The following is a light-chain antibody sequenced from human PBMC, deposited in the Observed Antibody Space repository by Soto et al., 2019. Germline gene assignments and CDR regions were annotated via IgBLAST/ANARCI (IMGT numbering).Light chain of an antibody. J-gene: IGKJ1*01. CDR2: AES. V-gene: IGKV1-17*01. Sequence: DIQMTQSPSSLSASVGDRVTITCRASQGIRNALGWYQQKPGRAPKRLIYAESSLQSGVQSSFSDSGSGTEFTLTISSLQPEDFATYYCLQYNSFPWTFGQGTKVEIK. CDR3: LQYNSFPWT. CDR1: QGIRNA.